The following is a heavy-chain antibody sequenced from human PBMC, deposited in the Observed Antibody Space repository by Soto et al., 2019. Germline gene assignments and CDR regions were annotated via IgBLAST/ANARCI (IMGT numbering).Heavy chain of an antibody. D-gene: IGHD6-13*01. J-gene: IGHJ6*02. CDR1: GFTFSDYY. CDR2: ISSSGSTI. Sequence: PGGSLRLSCAASGFTFSDYYMSWIRQAPGKGLEWVSYISSSGSTIYYADSVKGRFTISRDNAKNSLYLQMNSLRAEDAAVYYCASSIAAAGPYYYYCGMDVWGQGTTVTV. V-gene: IGHV3-11*01. CDR3: ASSIAAAGPYYYYCGMDV.